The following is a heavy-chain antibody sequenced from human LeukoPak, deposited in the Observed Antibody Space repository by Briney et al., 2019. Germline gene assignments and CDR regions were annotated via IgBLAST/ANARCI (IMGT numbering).Heavy chain of an antibody. CDR2: IYSGGST. V-gene: IGHV3-66*01. CDR1: RFTVSSNY. CDR3: AGGYCSGGSCIDAFDI. D-gene: IGHD2-15*01. Sequence: PGGSLRLPCAASRFTVSSNYMSWVRQAPGKGLEWVSVIYSGGSTYYADSVKGRFTISRDNSKNTLYLQMNSLRAEDTAVYYCAGGYCSGGSCIDAFDIWGQGTMVTVSS. J-gene: IGHJ3*02.